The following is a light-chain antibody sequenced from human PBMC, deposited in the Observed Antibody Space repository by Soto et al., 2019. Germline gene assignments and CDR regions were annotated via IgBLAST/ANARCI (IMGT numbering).Light chain of an antibody. V-gene: IGLV7-46*01. J-gene: IGLJ2*01. CDR2: DTS. CDR3: LLSFLGVEV. Sequence: QAVVTQAPSLTVSPGGTVTLTCGSSTGAVTSGHYPYWFQQRPGKAPRTLISDTSNRHSWTPARFSGSLLGGKAALTLSGAQHEAEAYYYCLLSFLGVEVFGGGTQLTVL. CDR1: TGAVTSGHY.